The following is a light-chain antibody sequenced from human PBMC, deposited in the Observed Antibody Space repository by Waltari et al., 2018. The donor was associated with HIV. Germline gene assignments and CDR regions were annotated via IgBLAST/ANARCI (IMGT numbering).Light chain of an antibody. J-gene: IGLJ2*01. Sequence: SYVLTQPPSVSVAPGQTARITCGGDNIGSKGVHWYQKKPSQAPVLVVYDDSDRPSGIPERFSGSSSWNTATLTISRVEAGDEADLYCQVWDSSTDLRVFGGGTKLTVL. V-gene: IGLV3-21*02. CDR1: NIGSKG. CDR2: DDS. CDR3: QVWDSSTDLRV.